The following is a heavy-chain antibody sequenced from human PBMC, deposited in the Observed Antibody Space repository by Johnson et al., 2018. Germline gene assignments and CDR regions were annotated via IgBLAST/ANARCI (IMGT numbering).Heavy chain of an antibody. D-gene: IGHD3-9*01. CDR1: GFTFSSAW. V-gene: IGHV3-15*07. J-gene: IGHJ3*02. CDR3: TTDPPYYDPLTGYSLDAFDI. CDR2: IKSKSEGGTT. Sequence: DVQLVESGGGLVQPGGSLRLSCEASGFTFSSAWMKWVRQAPGKGLEWVGRIKSKSEGGTTDYAAPVKGRFTISRDDSKNTLYVEMNSLKTDYTAVYYCTTDPPYYDPLTGYSLDAFDIWGQGTMVTVSS.